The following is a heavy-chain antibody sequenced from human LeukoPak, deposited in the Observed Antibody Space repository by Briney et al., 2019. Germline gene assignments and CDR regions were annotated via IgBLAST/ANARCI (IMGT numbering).Heavy chain of an antibody. CDR3: ARYYYYYMDV. V-gene: IGHV3-7*01. CDR1: GSTFSRYS. Sequence: PGGSLRLSCTDSGSTFSRYSMSWVRQAPGKGLEWVANINQDGSEKYSVDSVKGRFTISRDNVKNSLYLQMNSLRAEDTAVYYCARYYYYYMDVWGKGTTVTVSS. J-gene: IGHJ6*03. CDR2: INQDGSEK.